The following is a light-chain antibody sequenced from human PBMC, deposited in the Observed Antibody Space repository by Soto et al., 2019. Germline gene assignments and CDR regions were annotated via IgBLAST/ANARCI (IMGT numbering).Light chain of an antibody. CDR3: TSYTSISLYV. CDR1: SSDVGGYNY. Sequence: QSVLTQPASVSGSPGQTITISCTGTSSDVGGYNYVCWYQQHQGKAPKLMIYEVSNRPSGVSNRFSGSKSGNTASLTISGLQAVDEADYYCTSYTSISLYVFGTGTKVTVL. V-gene: IGLV2-14*01. J-gene: IGLJ1*01. CDR2: EVS.